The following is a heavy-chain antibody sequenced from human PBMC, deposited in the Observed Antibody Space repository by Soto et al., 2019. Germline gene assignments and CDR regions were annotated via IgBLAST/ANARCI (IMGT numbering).Heavy chain of an antibody. CDR1: GFTFSDYY. V-gene: IGHV3-11*01. Sequence: PGGSLRLSCAASGFTFSDYYMSWIRQAPGKGLEWVSYISSSGSTIYYADSVKGRFTISRDNAKNSLYLQMNSLRAEDTAVYYCARTNDYYDSSGSIDYWGQGTLVTVSS. J-gene: IGHJ4*02. CDR3: ARTNDYYDSSGSIDY. D-gene: IGHD3-22*01. CDR2: ISSSGSTI.